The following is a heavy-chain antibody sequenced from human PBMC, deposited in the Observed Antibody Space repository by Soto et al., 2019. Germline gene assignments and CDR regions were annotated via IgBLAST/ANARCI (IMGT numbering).Heavy chain of an antibody. CDR3: ARDFAVIPAVGGGVDY. V-gene: IGHV3-30-3*01. D-gene: IGHD3-16*02. Sequence: GGSLRLSCAASGFTFSQYAMDWVRKAPGKGLEWVAVISFDGSNKYYADSVKGRFTISRDNSKKTLYLQMNSLRVEDTAVYYCARDFAVIPAVGGGVDYWGQGTRVTVSS. CDR1: GFTFSQYA. J-gene: IGHJ4*02. CDR2: ISFDGSNK.